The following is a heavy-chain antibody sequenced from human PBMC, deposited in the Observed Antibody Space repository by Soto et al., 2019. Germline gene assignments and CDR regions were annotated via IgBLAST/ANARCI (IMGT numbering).Heavy chain of an antibody. J-gene: IGHJ1*01. CDR2: IIPIFGTA. CDR3: ARDPHYYDSSGYSIEYFQH. Sequence: SVKVSCKASGGTFSSYAISWVRQAPGQGLEWMGGIIPIFGTANYAQKFQGRVTITADESTSAAYMELSSLRSEDTAVYYCARDPHYYDSSGYSIEYFQHWGQGTLVTVSS. D-gene: IGHD3-22*01. V-gene: IGHV1-69*13. CDR1: GGTFSSYA.